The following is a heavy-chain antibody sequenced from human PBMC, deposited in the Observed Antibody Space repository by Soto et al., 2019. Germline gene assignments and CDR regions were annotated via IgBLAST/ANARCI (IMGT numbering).Heavy chain of an antibody. CDR1: GFTFSSYA. J-gene: IGHJ6*02. CDR3: AGDKPLGRKASIAARYYYYYGMDV. D-gene: IGHD6-6*01. V-gene: IGHV3-23*01. Sequence: GGSLRLSCAASGFTFSSYAMSWVRQAPGKGLEWVSAISGSGGSTYYADSVKGRFTISRDNSKNTLYLQMNSLRAEDTAVYYCAGDKPLGRKASIAARYYYYYGMDVWGQGTTVTVSS. CDR2: ISGSGGST.